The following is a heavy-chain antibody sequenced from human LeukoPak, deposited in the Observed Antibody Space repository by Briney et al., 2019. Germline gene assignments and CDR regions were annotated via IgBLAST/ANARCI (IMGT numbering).Heavy chain of an antibody. CDR2: IYYSGST. V-gene: IGHV4-39*02. Sequence: SETLSLTCAVSGGSISSNSYYWGWIRQPPGKGLEWIGSIYYSGSTYYNPSLKSRVTISVDTPKNNFSLKLRSVTAADPAVYYCARTRYYYNSRSYGAPYYFDYWGEGTLVTVSS. CDR1: GGSISSNSYY. CDR3: ARTRYYYNSRSYGAPYYFDY. D-gene: IGHD3-10*01. J-gene: IGHJ4*02.